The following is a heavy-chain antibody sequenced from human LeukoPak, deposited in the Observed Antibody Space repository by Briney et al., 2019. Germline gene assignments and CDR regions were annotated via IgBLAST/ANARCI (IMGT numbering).Heavy chain of an antibody. V-gene: IGHV1-46*01. CDR1: GYTFTSYY. J-gene: IGHJ6*03. CDR3: ARLVYQLYYMDV. D-gene: IGHD2-2*01. Sequence: ASVKVSCKTSGYTFTSYYMHWVRQAPGQGLEWMGIINPSGGRTSYAQKFQGRVTMTRDMSTSTVYMELSRLRSDDTAVYYCARLVYQLYYMDVWGKGTTVTVSS. CDR2: INPSGGRT.